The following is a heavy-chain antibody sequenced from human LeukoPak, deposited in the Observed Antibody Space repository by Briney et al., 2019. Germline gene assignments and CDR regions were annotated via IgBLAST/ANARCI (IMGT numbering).Heavy chain of an antibody. CDR1: GYTFTTYH. CDR2: INSNSGGT. Sequence: ASVKVSCKSSGYTFTTYHMHWVRQAPGQGPEWMGRINSNSGGTNYAQKFQGRVTMTRDTSIRTAYMELSRLTSDDTAVYYCAISVEMAAMPSYDYWGQGTLVTVSS. V-gene: IGHV1-2*02. CDR3: AISVEMAAMPSYDY. D-gene: IGHD5-24*01. J-gene: IGHJ4*02.